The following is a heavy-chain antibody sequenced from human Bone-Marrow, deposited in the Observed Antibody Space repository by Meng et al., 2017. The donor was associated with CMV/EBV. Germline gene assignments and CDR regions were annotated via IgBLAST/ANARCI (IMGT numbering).Heavy chain of an antibody. J-gene: IGHJ6*02. V-gene: IGHV3-7*01. CDR1: GFTISSYW. CDR3: ARVVPAAMYYYYYGMDV. CDR2: IKQDGSEK. Sequence: GEFLKISCAASGFTISSYWMSWVRQAPGKGLEWVANIKQDGSEKYYVDSVKGRFTITRDNAKNSLYLQMNSLRAEDTAVYYCARVVPAAMYYYYYGMDVWGQGTTVTVSS. D-gene: IGHD2-2*01.